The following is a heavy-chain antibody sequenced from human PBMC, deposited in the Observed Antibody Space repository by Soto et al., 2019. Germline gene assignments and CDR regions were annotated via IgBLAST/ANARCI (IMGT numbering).Heavy chain of an antibody. Sequence: GASVKVSCKVSGYTLTELSMHWVRQAPGKGLEWMGGFDPEDGETIYAQKFQGRVTMTEDTSTDTAYMELSSLRSEDTAVYYCATDRSPRGCSSTSCYPHWFDPWGQGTLVTSPQ. V-gene: IGHV1-24*01. D-gene: IGHD2-2*01. CDR1: GYTLTELS. CDR3: ATDRSPRGCSSTSCYPHWFDP. CDR2: FDPEDGET. J-gene: IGHJ5*02.